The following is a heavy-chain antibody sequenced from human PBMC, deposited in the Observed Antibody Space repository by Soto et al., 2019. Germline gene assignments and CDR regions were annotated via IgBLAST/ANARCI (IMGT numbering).Heavy chain of an antibody. CDR3: ARGVQVGAIGRFYFDS. Sequence: EVQLVESGGGLIQPGGSLRPSCAASGFTVSNNYMTWVRQAPGKGLEWVSVMYSGGTATSYADSVKGRFTVSRDNSKKTVSLQWDSLKADDTAVYYCARGVQVGAIGRFYFDSWGQGTLFTVSS. CDR2: MYSGGTAT. V-gene: IGHV3-53*01. CDR1: GFTVSNNY. D-gene: IGHD1-26*01. J-gene: IGHJ4*02.